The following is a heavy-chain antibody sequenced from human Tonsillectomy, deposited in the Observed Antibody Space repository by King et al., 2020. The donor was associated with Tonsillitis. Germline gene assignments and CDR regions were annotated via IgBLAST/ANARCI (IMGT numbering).Heavy chain of an antibody. CDR3: AKFGSGGSHSSYMDV. D-gene: IGHD6-19*01. CDR2: IIPIFRKS. Sequence: VQLVQSGAEVKKPGSSVKVSCKASGGTFSSYGISWVRQAPGQGPEWMGGIIPIFRKSSYAQKFQGRVTITADTSTSTVYMELSSLRSEDTAVYFCAKFGSGGSHSSYMDVWGNGPRSSSP. CDR1: GGTFSSYG. V-gene: IGHV1-69*06. J-gene: IGHJ6*03.